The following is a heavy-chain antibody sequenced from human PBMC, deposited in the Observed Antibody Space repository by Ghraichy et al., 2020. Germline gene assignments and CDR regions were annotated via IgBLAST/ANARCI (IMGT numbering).Heavy chain of an antibody. CDR3: ARGAYGSLDY. CDR1: GFSVRNNQ. Sequence: GGSLRLSCAASGFSVRNNQMSWVRQAPGKGLEWVSVVYSGGNTNHADSVKGRFTISRDNSKNTLYLQMNSLRAEDTAVFYCARGAYGSLDYWGQGTLVTVSS. D-gene: IGHD1-26*01. J-gene: IGHJ4*02. V-gene: IGHV3-66*02. CDR2: VYSGGNT.